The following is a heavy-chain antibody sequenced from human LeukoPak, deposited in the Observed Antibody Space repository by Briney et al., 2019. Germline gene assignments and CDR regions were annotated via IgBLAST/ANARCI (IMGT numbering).Heavy chain of an antibody. Sequence: SETLSLTCTVSGGSISSGGYYWSWIRQHPGKGLEWIGYIYYSGSTYYNPSLKSRVTISVDTSKNQFSLKLSSVTAADTAVYYCAREEGDGYTEAAFDIWGQGTMVTVSS. J-gene: IGHJ3*02. D-gene: IGHD5-24*01. CDR1: GGSISSGGYY. V-gene: IGHV4-31*03. CDR3: AREEGDGYTEAAFDI. CDR2: IYYSGST.